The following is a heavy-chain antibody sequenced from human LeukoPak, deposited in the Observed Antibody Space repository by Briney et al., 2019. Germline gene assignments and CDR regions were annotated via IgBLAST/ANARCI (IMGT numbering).Heavy chain of an antibody. D-gene: IGHD3-10*01. J-gene: IGHJ6*03. CDR1: GGTFSSYA. CDR2: IIPIFGTA. Sequence: ASVKVSCKASGGTFSSYAISWVRQAPGQGLEWMGGIIPIFGTANYAQKFQGRATITTDESTSTAYTELSSLRSEDTAVYYCASCLWFGELGYYYYMDVWGKGTTVTVSS. CDR3: ASCLWFGELGYYYYMDV. V-gene: IGHV1-69*05.